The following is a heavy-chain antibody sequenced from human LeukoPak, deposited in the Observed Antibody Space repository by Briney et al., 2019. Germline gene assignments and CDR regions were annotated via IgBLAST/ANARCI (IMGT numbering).Heavy chain of an antibody. V-gene: IGHV3-48*01. J-gene: IGHJ3*02. CDR3: ARDRFYDFWSGYDAFDI. CDR2: ISSSSSTI. Sequence: PGGSLRLSCAASGFTFSSYSMNWVRQAPGKGLEWVSYISSSSSTIYYADSVKGRFTISRDNAKSSLYLQMNSLRAEDTAVYYCARDRFYDFWSGYDAFDIWGQGTMVTVSS. D-gene: IGHD3-3*01. CDR1: GFTFSSYS.